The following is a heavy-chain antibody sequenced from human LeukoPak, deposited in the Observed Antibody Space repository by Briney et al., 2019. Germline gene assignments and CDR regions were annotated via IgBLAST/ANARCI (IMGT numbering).Heavy chain of an antibody. CDR3: ARDNEVLSHRLFDY. J-gene: IGHJ4*02. D-gene: IGHD3-16*02. V-gene: IGHV4-4*07. Sequence: SETLSLTCSVSGGSISSYYWSWIRQPAGKGREWIGRIYTTGNTDYNPSLKSRVTMSVDTSKKQFSLNLSSVTAADTAVYYCARDNEVLSHRLFDYWGQGTLVTVSS. CDR1: GGSISSYY. CDR2: IYTTGNT.